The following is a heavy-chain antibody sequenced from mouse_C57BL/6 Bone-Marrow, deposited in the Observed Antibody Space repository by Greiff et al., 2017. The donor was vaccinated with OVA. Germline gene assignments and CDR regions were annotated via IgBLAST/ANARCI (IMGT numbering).Heavy chain of an antibody. CDR3: ARYGYYGGWYFDV. V-gene: IGHV1-26*01. J-gene: IGHJ1*03. Sequence: EVQLQQSGPELVKPGASVKISCKASGYTFTDYYMNWVKQSHGKSLEWIGDINPNNGGTSYNQKFKGKATLTVDKSSSTAYMELRSLTSEDSAVYYCARYGYYGGWYFDVWGTGTTVTVSS. D-gene: IGHD2-3*01. CDR2: INPNNGGT. CDR1: GYTFTDYY.